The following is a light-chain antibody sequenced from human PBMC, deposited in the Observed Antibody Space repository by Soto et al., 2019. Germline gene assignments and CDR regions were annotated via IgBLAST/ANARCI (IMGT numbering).Light chain of an antibody. CDR2: TNN. V-gene: IGLV1-44*01. CDR1: TSNIGSNP. J-gene: IGLJ1*01. CDR3: AAWDDRLNGPSYV. Sequence: QSVLTQPPSVSGTPGQTVTISCSGSTSNIGSNPVNWYQQLPGTAPRLLTSTNNQRPSGVPDRFSGSRSGTSASLAISGLQSEDEADYYCAAWDDRLNGPSYVFGTGTKVTVL.